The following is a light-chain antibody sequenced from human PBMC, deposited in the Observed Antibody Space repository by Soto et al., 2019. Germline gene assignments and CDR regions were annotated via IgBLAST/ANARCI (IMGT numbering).Light chain of an antibody. CDR1: QSVSSSY. CDR3: QQYGSPLFT. CDR2: GAS. Sequence: EMVLTQSPGTLSLSPGERATLSCRASQSVSSSYLAWYQQKPGQAPRLLIYGASSRATGIPDRFSGSGSGTDFTLTISRLEPEDFAVYYCQQYGSPLFTFGPGTKVDIK. V-gene: IGKV3-20*01. J-gene: IGKJ3*01.